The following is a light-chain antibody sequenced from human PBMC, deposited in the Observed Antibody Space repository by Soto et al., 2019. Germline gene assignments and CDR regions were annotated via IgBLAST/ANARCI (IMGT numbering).Light chain of an antibody. CDR1: QTLDSM. CDR2: SAS. CDR3: QQYKDWPTT. V-gene: IGKV3-15*01. Sequence: IVLTQSPATLSVSPGERATLSCWASQTLDSMVAWNQQKSGQAPRLLIYSASARATGVPARFSGYGSGTDFTLTISSLQSEDLGVYYCQQYKDWPTTFGQGTKVEV. J-gene: IGKJ1*01.